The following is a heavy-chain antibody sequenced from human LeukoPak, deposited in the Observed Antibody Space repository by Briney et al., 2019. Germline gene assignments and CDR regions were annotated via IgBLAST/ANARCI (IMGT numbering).Heavy chain of an antibody. CDR2: IYHSGST. D-gene: IGHD3-10*01. CDR3: ARVEGFNGDYSSGSYVNWFDP. Sequence: SQTLSLTCAVSGGSISSGGYSWSWIRQPPGKGLEWIGYIYHSGSTYYNPSLKSRVTISVDRSKNQFSLKLSSVTAADTAVYYCARVEGFNGDYSSGSYVNWFDPWGQGTLVTVSS. J-gene: IGHJ5*02. CDR1: GGSISSGGYS. V-gene: IGHV4-30-2*01.